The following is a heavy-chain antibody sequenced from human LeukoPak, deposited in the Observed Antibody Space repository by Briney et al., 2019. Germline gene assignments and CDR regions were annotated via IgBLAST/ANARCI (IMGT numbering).Heavy chain of an antibody. Sequence: GGSLRLSCAASGFTFNRYWMYCVRQVPGKGLVWVSRIDSDGISTNYADSVKGRFTISRDNAKNTLFLQMNSLRAEDTAVYFCARRDYLDCWGQGTLVTVSS. CDR1: GFTFNRYW. D-gene: IGHD5-24*01. J-gene: IGHJ4*02. CDR3: ARRDYLDC. V-gene: IGHV3-74*01. CDR2: IDSDGIST.